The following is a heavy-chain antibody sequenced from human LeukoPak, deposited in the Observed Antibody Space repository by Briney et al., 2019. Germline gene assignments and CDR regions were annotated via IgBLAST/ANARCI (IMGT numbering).Heavy chain of an antibody. V-gene: IGHV3-15*01. CDR2: IRSNSDGGTI. D-gene: IGHD3-22*01. CDR1: GFTFSNFA. CDR3: ATDFYDST. J-gene: IGHJ5*02. Sequence: GGSLRLSCAASGFTFSNFAMSWVRQAPGKGLEWVGRIRSNSDGGTIDYAAPVKGRFTLSRDDSKTTLYLQMNSLQTEDTAVYYCATDFYDSTWGQGTLVTVSS.